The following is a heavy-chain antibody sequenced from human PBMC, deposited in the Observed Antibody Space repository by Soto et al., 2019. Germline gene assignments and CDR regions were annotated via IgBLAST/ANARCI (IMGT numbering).Heavy chain of an antibody. CDR1: GGAFSGYY. CDR3: SRSRGDWSGYRRANWFDP. J-gene: IGHJ5*02. D-gene: IGHD3-3*01. Sequence: QVQLQQWGAGLLKPSETVSLTCAVYGGAFSGYYWSWIRQPPGKGLEWIGEINHSGNTNYNPSLKSRVTRSVDTSKNQFSRKLRYVTAADTAGYYCSRSRGDWSGYRRANWFDPGGQGTLVTVSS. CDR2: INHSGNT. V-gene: IGHV4-34*01.